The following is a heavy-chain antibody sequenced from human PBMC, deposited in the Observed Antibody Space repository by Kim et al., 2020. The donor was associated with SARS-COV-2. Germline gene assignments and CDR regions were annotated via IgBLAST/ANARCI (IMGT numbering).Heavy chain of an antibody. CDR1: GFTFSSYA. CDR3: AKVGYCSSTSCYLEAALDY. Sequence: GGSLRLSCAASGFTFSSYAMSWVRQAPGKGLEWVSAISGSGGSTYYADSVKGRFTISRDNSKNTLYLQMNSLRAEDTAVYYCAKVGYCSSTSCYLEAALDYWGQGTLVTVSS. V-gene: IGHV3-23*01. CDR2: ISGSGGST. D-gene: IGHD2-2*01. J-gene: IGHJ4*02.